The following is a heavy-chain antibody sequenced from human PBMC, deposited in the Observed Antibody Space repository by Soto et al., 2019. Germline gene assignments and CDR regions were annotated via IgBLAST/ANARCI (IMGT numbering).Heavy chain of an antibody. CDR1: GATFSSYA. V-gene: IGHV1-69*12. D-gene: IGHD5-12*01. CDR3: VRVVAIPGYPDN. CDR2: IVPTVDTS. Sequence: QVQLVQSGAEVRQPASSVKVSCKTSGATFSSYAITWVRQAPGQGLEWMGGIVPTVDTSTYAQKFQGRVTITADQCTNTVYMELSRLRSDDTAVYYCVRVVAIPGYPDNWGQGTLVTVSS. J-gene: IGHJ4*02.